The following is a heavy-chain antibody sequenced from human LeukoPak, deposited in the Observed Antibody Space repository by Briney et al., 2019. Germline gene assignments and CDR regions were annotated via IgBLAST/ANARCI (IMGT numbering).Heavy chain of an antibody. J-gene: IGHJ3*01. CDR3: AKDWLWELLKGAFNV. CDR2: IYSGGST. CDR1: GFTVSSNY. Sequence: GALRLSCAASGFTVSSNYMSWVRQAPGKGLEWVSVIYSGGSTYYADSVKGRFTISRDISKNTLYLQMNNLRPEDTAVYYCAKDWLWELLKGAFNVWGQGSMVTVSA. V-gene: IGHV3-66*01. D-gene: IGHD1-26*01.